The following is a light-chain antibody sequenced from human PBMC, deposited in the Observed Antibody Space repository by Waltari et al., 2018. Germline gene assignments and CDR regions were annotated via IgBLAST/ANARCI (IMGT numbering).Light chain of an antibody. CDR1: NIGSNS. CDR2: YDS. J-gene: IGLJ1*01. CDR3: QVWDGRSGHPVV. Sequence: SYVLTQPPSVSVAPGKTATIPCGANNIGSNSVHWSQHKPGQAPVLVIFYDSDRPSGIPERFSGSNSGNTATLTITRVEAGDEADYYCQVWDGRSGHPVVFGTGTKVTVL. V-gene: IGLV3-21*04.